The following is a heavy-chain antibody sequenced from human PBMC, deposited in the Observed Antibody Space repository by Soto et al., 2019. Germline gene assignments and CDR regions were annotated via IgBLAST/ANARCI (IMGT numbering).Heavy chain of an antibody. V-gene: IGHV1-69*12. CDR2: IIPVFGTA. CDR1: GATLDTFINFG. Sequence: QVQLVQSGAAVKKPGSSVKVSCKASGATLDTFINFGITWVRRAPGQGLEWMGGIIPVFGTAHYAQKCQGTLTISADESTRTACMELSSLRSEDTAVSYCGRGAATKILVVMYGDVEMWGLGTVVTVSS. CDR3: GRGAATKILVVMYGDVEM. D-gene: IGHD3-22*01. J-gene: IGHJ3*02.